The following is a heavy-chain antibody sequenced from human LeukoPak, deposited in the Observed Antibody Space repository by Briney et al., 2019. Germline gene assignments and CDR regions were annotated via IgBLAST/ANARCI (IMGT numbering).Heavy chain of an antibody. J-gene: IGHJ3*02. Sequence: SETLSLTCTVSGGSISSYYWSWIRQPPEKGLEWIGYIYYSGSTNYNPSLKSRVTISVDTSKNQFSLKLSSVTAADTAVYYCARDKGGSYYDAFDIWGQGTMVTVSS. CDR1: GGSISSYY. V-gene: IGHV4-59*01. D-gene: IGHD1-26*01. CDR3: ARDKGGSYYDAFDI. CDR2: IYYSGST.